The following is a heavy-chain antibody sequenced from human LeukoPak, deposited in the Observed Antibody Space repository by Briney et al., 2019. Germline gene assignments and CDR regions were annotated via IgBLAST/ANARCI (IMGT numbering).Heavy chain of an antibody. CDR2: ISAYNGNT. CDR1: GYTFTSYG. CDR3: ARAGYYYGSSGYWDAFDI. D-gene: IGHD3-22*01. Sequence: ASVKASCKPSGYTFTSYGISWVRQAPGQGLEWMGWISAYNGNTNYAQKLQGRVTMTTDTSTSTAYMELRSLRSDDTAVSYSARAGYYYGSSGYWDAFDIWVRGTMVTVSS. J-gene: IGHJ3*02. V-gene: IGHV1-18*01.